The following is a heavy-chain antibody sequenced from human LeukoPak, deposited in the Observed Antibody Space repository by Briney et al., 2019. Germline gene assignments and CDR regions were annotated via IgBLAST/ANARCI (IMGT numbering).Heavy chain of an antibody. CDR1: GFTFSPYW. D-gene: IGHD5-24*01. CDR2: INGDGTTT. V-gene: IGHV3-74*01. Sequence: QPGGSLRLSCAASGFTFSPYWMHWVRQAPGKGLVWVSHINGDGTTTTYADSVKGRFTISRDNSKNTLYLQMNSLRAEDTAVYYCAHTITRWKLGAFDIWGQGTMVTVSS. J-gene: IGHJ3*02. CDR3: AHTITRWKLGAFDI.